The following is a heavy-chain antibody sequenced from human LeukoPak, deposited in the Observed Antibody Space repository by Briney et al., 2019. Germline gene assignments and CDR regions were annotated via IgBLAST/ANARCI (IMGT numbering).Heavy chain of an antibody. Sequence: SVKVSCKASGGTFSSYAISWVRQAPGQGLEWMGRIIPILGIANYTQKFQGRVTITADKSTSTAYMELSSLRSEDTAVYYCATHLWGYALMPPDYRGQGTLVTVSS. V-gene: IGHV1-69*04. CDR1: GGTFSSYA. D-gene: IGHD5-12*01. J-gene: IGHJ4*02. CDR2: IIPILGIA. CDR3: ATHLWGYALMPPDY.